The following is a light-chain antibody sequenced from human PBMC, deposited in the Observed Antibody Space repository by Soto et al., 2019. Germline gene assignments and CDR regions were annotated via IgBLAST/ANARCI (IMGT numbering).Light chain of an antibody. J-gene: IGKJ2*01. V-gene: IGKV1-5*03. CDR2: KAS. CDR1: QSVSSR. Sequence: DIQMTQSPSTLSASVGDRVTITCRASQSVSSRLAWHQQKPGKAPKLLIYKASGLESGVPSRFRGSGSGTEFTLTISSLQPDDLATYYCQQYNSYSYTFGQGTKVDIK. CDR3: QQYNSYSYT.